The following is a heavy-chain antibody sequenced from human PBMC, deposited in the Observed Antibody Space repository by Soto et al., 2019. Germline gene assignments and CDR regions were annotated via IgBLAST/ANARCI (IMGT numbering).Heavy chain of an antibody. CDR3: ARSLSSSSGYFDP. Sequence: SETLSLTCAVSGDSIGSGDYYWTWIRQSPGKGLEYIGYIYKSGRTYYNPSLKSRPVISLDTSKNQVFLRLTSLTAADTAMYFCARSLSSSSGYFDPWGQGTLVTVSS. V-gene: IGHV4-30-4*01. CDR1: GDSIGSGDYY. D-gene: IGHD6-6*01. J-gene: IGHJ5*02. CDR2: IYKSGRT.